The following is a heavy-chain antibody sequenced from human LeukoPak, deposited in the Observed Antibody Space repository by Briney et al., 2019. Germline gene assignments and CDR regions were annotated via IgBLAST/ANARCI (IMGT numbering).Heavy chain of an antibody. V-gene: IGHV4-34*01. J-gene: IGHJ4*02. CDR3: AAYGSGGSCYSG. Sequence: KPSETLSLTCAVYGGSFSGYYWSWIRQPPGKGLEWIGEINHSGRTKYNPSLKSRVNISVDTSKNQFYLKLSSVTAADTAVYYCAAYGSGGSCYSGWGQGTLVTVSS. CDR2: INHSGRT. CDR1: GGSFSGYY. D-gene: IGHD2-15*01.